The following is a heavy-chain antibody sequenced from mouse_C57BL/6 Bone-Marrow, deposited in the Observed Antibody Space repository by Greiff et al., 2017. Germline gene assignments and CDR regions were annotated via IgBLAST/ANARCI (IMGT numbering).Heavy chain of an antibody. J-gene: IGHJ3*01. D-gene: IGHD2-1*01. CDR2: IYPGDGDT. CDR1: GYAFSSSW. Sequence: QVQLQQSGPELVKPGASVKICCKASGYAFSSSWMNWVKQRPGKGLEWIGRIYPGDGDTNYNGKFKGKATLTADKSSSTAYMQLSSLTSEDSAVYFCARIYYGNFWFAYWGQGTLVTVSA. V-gene: IGHV1-82*01. CDR3: ARIYYGNFWFAY.